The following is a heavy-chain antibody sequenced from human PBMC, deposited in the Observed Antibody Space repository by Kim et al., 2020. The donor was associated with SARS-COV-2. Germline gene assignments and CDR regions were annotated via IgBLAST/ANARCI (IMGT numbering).Heavy chain of an antibody. V-gene: IGHV3-30*18. Sequence: GGSLRLSCAASGFTFSIYGMHWVRQAPGKGLEWVAATSYDGSNKYYADSVKGRFTISRDNSKNTLYLQMNSLRAEDTAVYYCAKEYEFWRGYYNTVNWGQGTLVTVSS. CDR2: TSYDGSNK. CDR3: AKEYEFWRGYYNTVN. CDR1: GFTFSIYG. J-gene: IGHJ4*02. D-gene: IGHD3-3*01.